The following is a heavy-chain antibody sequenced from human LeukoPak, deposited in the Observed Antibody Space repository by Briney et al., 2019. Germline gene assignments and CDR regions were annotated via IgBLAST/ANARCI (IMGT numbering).Heavy chain of an antibody. CDR1: GYTFTGYY. J-gene: IGHJ6*03. V-gene: IGHV1-2*02. CDR2: INPNSGGT. CDR3: ARGGAAAGTHYYYYMDV. Sequence: ASVKVSCKASGYTFTGYYMHWVRQAPGQGLEWMGWINPNSGGTNYAQKFQGRVTMTRDTSISTAYMELSRLRSDDTAVYYCARGGAAAGTHYYYYMDVWGKGTTVTVSS. D-gene: IGHD6-13*01.